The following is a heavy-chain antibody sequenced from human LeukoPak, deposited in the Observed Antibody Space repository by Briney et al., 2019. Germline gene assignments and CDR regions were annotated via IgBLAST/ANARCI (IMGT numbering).Heavy chain of an antibody. V-gene: IGHV3-30*04. CDR2: ISYDGSNK. CDR3: ARDSELERLLGPDY. CDR1: GFTFSSYA. J-gene: IGHJ4*02. D-gene: IGHD1-1*01. Sequence: PGGSLRLSCAASGFTFSSYAMHWVRQAPGKGLEWVAVISYDGSNKYYADSVKGRFTISRDNSKNTLYLQMNSLRAEDTAVYYCARDSELERLLGPDYWGQGTLVTVSS.